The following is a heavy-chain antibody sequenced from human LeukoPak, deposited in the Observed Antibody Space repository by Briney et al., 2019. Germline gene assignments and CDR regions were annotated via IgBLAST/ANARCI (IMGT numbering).Heavy chain of an antibody. V-gene: IGHV4-59*01. CDR1: GGSISSYY. J-gene: IGHJ4*02. CDR3: ARDLWLDY. D-gene: IGHD5-12*01. Sequence: SSETLSLTCTVSGGSISSYYWSWIRQPPGKGLEWIGYIYYSGSTNYNPSLKSRVTISVDTPKNQFSLKLSSVTAADTAVYYCARDLWLDYWGQGTLVTVSS. CDR2: IYYSGST.